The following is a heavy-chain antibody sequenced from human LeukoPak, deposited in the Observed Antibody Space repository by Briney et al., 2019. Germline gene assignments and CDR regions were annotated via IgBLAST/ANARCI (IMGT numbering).Heavy chain of an antibody. D-gene: IGHD6-13*01. V-gene: IGHV1-46*01. Sequence: GASVKVSCKASGYTFTSYYMHWVRQAPGQGLEWMGIINPSGGSTSYAQKFQGRVTMSRDMSTSTVYMELSSLRSEDTAVYYCARGEWIAAAGTIGDYWGQGTLVTVSS. CDR1: GYTFTSYY. CDR2: INPSGGST. CDR3: ARGEWIAAAGTIGDY. J-gene: IGHJ4*02.